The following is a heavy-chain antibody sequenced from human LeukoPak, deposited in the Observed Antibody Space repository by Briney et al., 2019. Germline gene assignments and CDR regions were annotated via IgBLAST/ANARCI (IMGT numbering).Heavy chain of an antibody. CDR2: ISWNRGII. J-gene: IGHJ4*02. Sequence: GGSLRVSSVPSGFTPDDYIMHSVRPALGTGVEWVSGISWNRGIIGSAHSVKGRFTLSRDNAKNSLYLQMNSLRAEDTDLYYCAKDIRSGDYGGNLDYWGQGTLVTVSS. D-gene: IGHD4-23*01. V-gene: IGHV3-9*02. CDR3: AKDIRSGDYGGNLDY. CDR1: GFTPDDYI.